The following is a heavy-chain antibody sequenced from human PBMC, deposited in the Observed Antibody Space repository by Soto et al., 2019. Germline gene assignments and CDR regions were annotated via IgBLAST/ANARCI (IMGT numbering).Heavy chain of an antibody. V-gene: IGHV4-31*03. CDR2: IRSTEST. D-gene: IGHD2-8*02. CDR3: ASRVVSGGILFDY. CDR1: GGSISSGDYY. Sequence: PSETLSLTCTVSGGSISSGDYYWSWIRQHPGKGLEYIGYIRSTESTNYNPALQSRPTISIDTSRNQFSLRLSSVTAADTAVYYCASRVVSGGILFDYRGLGTLVTVSS. J-gene: IGHJ4*02.